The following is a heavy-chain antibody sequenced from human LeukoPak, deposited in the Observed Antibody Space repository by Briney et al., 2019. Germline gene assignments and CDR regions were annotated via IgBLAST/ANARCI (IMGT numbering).Heavy chain of an antibody. CDR3: ASRPFLYGFRTYFDN. CDR2: MKQSGTP. J-gene: IGHJ4*02. CDR1: GGSFSAFH. Sequence: ETLSLTCAVYGGSFSAFHWNWIRQSPAKGLEWLGEMKQSGTPRYNPSLQSRVTISVDKSKNQFSLNVRSVTAADTAVYYCASRPFLYGFRTYFDNWAQGTLVTVSS. D-gene: IGHD3-10*01. V-gene: IGHV4-34*01.